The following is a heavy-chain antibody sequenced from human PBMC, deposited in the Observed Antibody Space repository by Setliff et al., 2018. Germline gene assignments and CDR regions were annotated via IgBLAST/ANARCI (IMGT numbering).Heavy chain of an antibody. Sequence: PSETLSLTCSVSGDSISNSGFFWGWLRQAPGKGLEWIGNIYDSGSSNYNASLKSRLIITRDTSKNQISLKLTSVTAADTAVYYCARLRGIAVPGAPKYYSPGYWGQGTLVTVSS. J-gene: IGHJ4*02. CDR1: GDSISNSGFF. CDR3: ARLRGIAVPGAPKYYSPGY. V-gene: IGHV4-39*01. CDR2: IYDSGSS. D-gene: IGHD6-13*01.